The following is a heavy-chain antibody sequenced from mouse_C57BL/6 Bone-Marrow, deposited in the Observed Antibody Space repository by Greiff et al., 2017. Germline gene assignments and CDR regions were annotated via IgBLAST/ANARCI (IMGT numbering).Heavy chain of an antibody. J-gene: IGHJ4*01. CDR2: IYPRSGNT. Sequence: QVQLQQSGAELARPGASVQLSCKASGYTFTSYGISWVKQRTGPGLEWIGEIYPRSGNTYYNEKFKGKATLTADKSSSTAYMELRSLTSEDSAVYFCARQPYYAMDYWGQGTSVTVSS. V-gene: IGHV1-81*01. CDR1: GYTFTSYG. CDR3: ARQPYYAMDY.